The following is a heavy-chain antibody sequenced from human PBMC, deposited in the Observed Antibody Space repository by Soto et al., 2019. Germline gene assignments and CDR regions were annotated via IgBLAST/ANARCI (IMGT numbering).Heavy chain of an antibody. V-gene: IGHV3-21*01. Sequence: GGSLRLSCASSVCTFTRYSMNCVRQSPGKWLEWVASISSTTNYIYYADSMKGRFTVSRDNAKNSVYLDVNRLSAEDTAVYYCARESEDPTSNFDYWGQRTLLSVSS. CDR1: VCTFTRYS. J-gene: IGHJ4*02. CDR3: ARESEDPTSNFDY. CDR2: ISSTTNYI.